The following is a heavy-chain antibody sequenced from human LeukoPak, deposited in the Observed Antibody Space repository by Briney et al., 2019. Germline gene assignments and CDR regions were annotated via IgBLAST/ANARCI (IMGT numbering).Heavy chain of an antibody. CDR2: ISSSSSYI. CDR1: GFTFSSYS. V-gene: IGHV3-21*01. J-gene: IGHJ4*02. Sequence: GGSLRLSCAASGFTFSSYSMNWVRQAPGKGLEWVSSISSSSSYIYYADSVKGRFTISRDNAKNSLYLQMNSLRAEDTAVYYCARDSTAYDSSGYYYDYWGQGTLVTVSS. D-gene: IGHD3-22*01. CDR3: ARDSTAYDSSGYYYDY.